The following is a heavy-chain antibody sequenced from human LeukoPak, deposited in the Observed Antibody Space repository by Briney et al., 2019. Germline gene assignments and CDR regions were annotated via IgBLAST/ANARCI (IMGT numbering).Heavy chain of an antibody. Sequence: SETLSLTCTVSGGSISSYYWSWIRQPAGKGLEWIGRIYTSGSTNYNPSLKSRVAMSVDTSKNQFSLKLSSVTAADTAVYYCARGGSSSEFGIYYYMDVWGKGTTVTVSS. CDR2: IYTSGST. CDR3: ARGGSSSEFGIYYYMDV. CDR1: GGSISSYY. D-gene: IGHD6-6*01. V-gene: IGHV4-4*07. J-gene: IGHJ6*03.